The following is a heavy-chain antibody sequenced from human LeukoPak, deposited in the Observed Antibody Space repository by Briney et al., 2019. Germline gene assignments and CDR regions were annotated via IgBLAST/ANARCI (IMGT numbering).Heavy chain of an antibody. D-gene: IGHD6-13*01. J-gene: IGHJ4*02. V-gene: IGHV3-21*01. CDR1: GFTFSSYS. Sequence: GGSLRLSCAASGFTFSSYSMNWVRQAPGKGLEWVSSISSSSSYIYYADSVKGRFTISRDNAKNSLYLQMNSLRAEDTAVYYCAREPIARYYFDYWGQGTLATVSS. CDR2: ISSSSSYI. CDR3: AREPIARYYFDY.